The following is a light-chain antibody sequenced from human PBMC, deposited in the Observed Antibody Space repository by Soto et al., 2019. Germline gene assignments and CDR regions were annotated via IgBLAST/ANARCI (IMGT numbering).Light chain of an antibody. CDR3: QHMRT. CDR2: DAS. Sequence: DILMTQSTSTLFASIGGRVTVTCRASQNINSWIAWYQQKPGKAPKFRIYDASTLESGVPSRFSGSGFGTEFSLTFSSLQPDDFGSYYCQHMRTFGQGTKVDI. V-gene: IGKV1-5*01. CDR1: QNINSW. J-gene: IGKJ1*01.